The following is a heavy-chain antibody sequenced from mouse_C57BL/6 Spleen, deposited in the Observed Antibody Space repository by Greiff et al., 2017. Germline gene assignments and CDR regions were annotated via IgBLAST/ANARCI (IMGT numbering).Heavy chain of an antibody. D-gene: IGHD2-3*01. CDR2: IDPSASYT. J-gene: IGHJ3*01. V-gene: IGHV1-50*01. CDR3: TRNGHYDGYCAWFAY. CDR1: GYTFTSYW. Sequence: QVLLLQPGAELVKPGASVKLSCKASGYTFTSYWMQWVKQRPGQGLEWIGEIDPSASYTNYNQKFKGKATLTVDRASSTAYMQHSILTSEDSAVYYGTRNGHYDGYCAWFAYWGQGTLVTVSA.